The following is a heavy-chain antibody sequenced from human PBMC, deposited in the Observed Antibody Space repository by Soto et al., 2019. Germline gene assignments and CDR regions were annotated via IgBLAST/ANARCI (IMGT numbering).Heavy chain of an antibody. CDR1: GGSFSSNTDY. D-gene: IGHD6-13*01. V-gene: IGHV4-39*01. CDR3: ARHIGYTDSSRFDD. J-gene: IGHJ4*02. CDR2: ISSSGKT. Sequence: SETLSLTCTVSGGSFSSNTDYWGWIRQPPGKGLECIGSISSSGKTYYNPSLKSRVTISVDTSKDQFSLRVSSVTAADAAVYYCARHIGYTDSSRFDDWGPGTLVTVSS.